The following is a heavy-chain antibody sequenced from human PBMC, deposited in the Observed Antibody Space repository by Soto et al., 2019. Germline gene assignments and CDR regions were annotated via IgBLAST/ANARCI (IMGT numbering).Heavy chain of an antibody. D-gene: IGHD2-8*01. V-gene: IGHV3-23*01. CDR2: ISGSGDRT. CDR1: GFTFSSYA. Sequence: EVQLLESGGGLVQPGGSLRLSCAASGFTFSSYAMSWVRQAPGKGLEWVSAISGSGDRTYYADSVKGRFTISRDNSRNTLHMQMNSLRGEDTAVYFCAKMNGPPHWGQGTLVTVSS. CDR3: AKMNGPPH. J-gene: IGHJ4*02.